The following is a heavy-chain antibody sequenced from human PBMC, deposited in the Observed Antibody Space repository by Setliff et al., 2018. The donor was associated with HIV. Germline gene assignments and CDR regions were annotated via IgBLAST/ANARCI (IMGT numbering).Heavy chain of an antibody. J-gene: IGHJ3*02. CDR2: IRSNPYGGTT. D-gene: IGHD2-2*01. Sequence: GGSLRLSCTASGFTFGDYAMSWVRQTPGKGLEWVGFIRSNPYGGTTEYAASVRGRFTISRDDSKSIAYLQMKSLKTEDTAVYYCTRASCTSPACPDDAFDIWGQGTMVTVSS. CDR3: TRASCTSPACPDDAFDI. V-gene: IGHV3-49*04. CDR1: GFTFGDYA.